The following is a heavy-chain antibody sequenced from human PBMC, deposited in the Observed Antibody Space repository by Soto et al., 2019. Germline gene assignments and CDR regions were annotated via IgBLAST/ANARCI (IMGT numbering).Heavy chain of an antibody. CDR1: GYSISSGYY. Sequence: PSETLSLSCGVSGYSISSGYYWGRSRQPPGKGLEWIGSIHHSGSTYNNASLKSRVTISVDTSKNQFSLKLSSVTDADTAVYYCASGIDFYYAMDVWGQGTTVTVSS. V-gene: IGHV4-38-2*01. J-gene: IGHJ6*01. CDR3: ASGIDFYYAMDV. CDR2: IHHSGST.